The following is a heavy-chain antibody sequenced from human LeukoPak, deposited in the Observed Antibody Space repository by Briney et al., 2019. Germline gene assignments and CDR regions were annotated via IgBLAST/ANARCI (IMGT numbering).Heavy chain of an antibody. V-gene: IGHV4-4*07. Sequence: PSETLSLTCTVSGGSISSYYWNWIRQPAGKGLEWIGRIYTSGSTNHNPSLKSRVTMSVDMSKNQSSLRLSSVTAADTAVYYCAREVRCSTTRCYSLLDYWGQGTLVTVSS. J-gene: IGHJ4*02. CDR2: IYTSGST. D-gene: IGHD2-2*02. CDR3: AREVRCSTTRCYSLLDY. CDR1: GGSISSYY.